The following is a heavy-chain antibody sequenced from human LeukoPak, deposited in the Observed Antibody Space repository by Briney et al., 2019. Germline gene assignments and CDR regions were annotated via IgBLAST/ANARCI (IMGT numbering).Heavy chain of an antibody. Sequence: SETLSLTCTVSGGSISSGDYYWSWIRQPPGKGLEWIGYIYYSGSTYYNPSLKSRVTISVNTSKNQFSLKLSSVTAADTAVYYCARGFWFDCSSTSCHVGDWFDPWGQGTLVTVSS. CDR2: IYYSGST. J-gene: IGHJ5*02. V-gene: IGHV4-30-4*02. CDR3: ARGFWFDCSSTSCHVGDWFDP. D-gene: IGHD2-2*01. CDR1: GGSISSGDYY.